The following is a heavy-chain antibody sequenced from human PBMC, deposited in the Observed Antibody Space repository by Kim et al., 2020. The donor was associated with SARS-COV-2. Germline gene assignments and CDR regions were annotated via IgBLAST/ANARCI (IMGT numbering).Heavy chain of an antibody. CDR3: AREIGRAGAGTYYYGMDV. D-gene: IGHD6-13*01. CDR2: IYSSGTT. V-gene: IGHV4-4*02. Sequence: SETLSLTCAVSGGSFSSYNWRWCLRPPGGGRLGCIGNIYSSGTTYYHPSLKSRVTISVDKSKNPFSLKLSSVTAADTAVYYCAREIGRAGAGTYYYGMDVWGQGTTVTVSS. J-gene: IGHJ6*02. CDR1: GGSFSSYNW.